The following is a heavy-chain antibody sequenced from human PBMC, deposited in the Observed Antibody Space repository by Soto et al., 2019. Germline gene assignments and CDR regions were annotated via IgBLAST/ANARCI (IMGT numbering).Heavy chain of an antibody. CDR1: GFPFSSYA. D-gene: IGHD6-6*01. CDR3: ARRFSSSSFYFDY. CDR2: IDFTGAGT. J-gene: IGHJ4*02. Sequence: LRLSCAASGFPFSSYAMSWVRHAPDKGLEWVSAIDFTGAGTYYADSVKGRFTISRDNSKNTLYLQMSSLRAEDTAVYFCARRFSSSSFYFDYWGQGTLVTVSS. V-gene: IGHV3-23*01.